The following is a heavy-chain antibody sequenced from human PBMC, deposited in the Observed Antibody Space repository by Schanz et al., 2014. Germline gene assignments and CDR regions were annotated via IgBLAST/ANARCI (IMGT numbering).Heavy chain of an antibody. CDR2: ISSRSSHI. V-gene: IGHV3-21*02. CDR1: GFTASSHS. CDR3: ARDFHGYGPHLDY. D-gene: IGHD5-12*01. J-gene: IGHJ4*02. Sequence: EVQLVESGGGLVKPGGSLRLSCGVSGFTASSHSMNWVRQAPGKGLEWVSSISSRSSHIYYADSVKGRFTVSRDNSKNTLYLQLNSLRAEDTAVYYCARDFHGYGPHLDYWGQGTLVIVSS.